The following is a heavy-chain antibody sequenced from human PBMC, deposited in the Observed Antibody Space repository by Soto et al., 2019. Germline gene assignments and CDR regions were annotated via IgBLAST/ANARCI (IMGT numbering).Heavy chain of an antibody. CDR3: AKWSGGVDTAIDY. J-gene: IGHJ4*02. CDR2: ISGSGGST. D-gene: IGHD5-18*01. Sequence: EVQLLESGGGLVQPGGSLRLSCAASGFTFSSYAMSWVRQAPGKGLEWVSAISGSGGSTYYADSVKGRFTISRDNSKNTLYLQMNGRSAEDTAVYYCAKWSGGVDTAIDYWGQGTLVTVSS. CDR1: GFTFSSYA. V-gene: IGHV3-23*01.